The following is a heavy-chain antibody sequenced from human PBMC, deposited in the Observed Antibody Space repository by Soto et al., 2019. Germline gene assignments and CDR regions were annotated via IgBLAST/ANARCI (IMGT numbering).Heavy chain of an antibody. D-gene: IGHD6-19*01. J-gene: IGHJ6*02. Sequence: SVKVSCKASGGTFSSYAISWVRQAPGQGLEWMGGIIPIFGTANYAQKFQGRVTITADESTSTAYMELSSLRSEDTAVYYCARDRYAAVAGTGAMDVWGQGTTVTVSS. V-gene: IGHV1-69*13. CDR2: IIPIFGTA. CDR3: ARDRYAAVAGTGAMDV. CDR1: GGTFSSYA.